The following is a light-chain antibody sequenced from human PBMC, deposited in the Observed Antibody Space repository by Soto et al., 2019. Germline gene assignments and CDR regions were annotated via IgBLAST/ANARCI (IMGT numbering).Light chain of an antibody. CDR3: FSHRGGDSHV. CDR1: SRDVGAYNY. V-gene: IGLV2-14*01. J-gene: IGLJ1*01. CDR2: GVT. Sequence: QSLLTQPASVSLSPGQSITISCTGTSRDVGAYNYVSLYQQYPGKAPKLMIYGVTNRPSGVSNRFSGSKTGNTASLTISGLQAEDEADYYCFSHRGGDSHVFGTGTKVTVL.